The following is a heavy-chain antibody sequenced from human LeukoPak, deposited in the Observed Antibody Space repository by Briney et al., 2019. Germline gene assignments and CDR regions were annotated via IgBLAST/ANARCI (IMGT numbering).Heavy chain of an antibody. J-gene: IGHJ5*02. CDR1: GYTFPSYF. Sequence: ASVKVSCKASGYTFPSYFMHWVRQAPGQGLEWMGIINPSGGSTSYAQKFQGRVTMTRDTSTSTVYMELSSLRSEDTAVYYCARDPARHCSGGSCYSGWFDPWGQGTLVTVSS. V-gene: IGHV1-46*01. CDR3: ARDPARHCSGGSCYSGWFDP. D-gene: IGHD2-15*01. CDR2: INPSGGST.